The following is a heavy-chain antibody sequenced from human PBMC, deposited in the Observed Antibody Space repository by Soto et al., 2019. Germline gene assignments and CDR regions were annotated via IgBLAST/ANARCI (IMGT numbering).Heavy chain of an antibody. Sequence: GGSLRLSCAASGFTFSSYAMSWARQAPGKGLGWVSAISGSGGSTYYADSVKGRFTISRDNSKNTLYLQMNSLRAEDTAVYYCAKESGYGSGSYYKYFDYWGQGTLVTVSS. D-gene: IGHD3-10*01. CDR3: AKESGYGSGSYYKYFDY. V-gene: IGHV3-23*01. J-gene: IGHJ4*02. CDR2: ISGSGGST. CDR1: GFTFSSYA.